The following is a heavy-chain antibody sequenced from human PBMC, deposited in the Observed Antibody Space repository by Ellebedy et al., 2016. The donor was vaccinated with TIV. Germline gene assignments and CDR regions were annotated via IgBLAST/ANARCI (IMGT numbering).Heavy chain of an antibody. CDR1: GFTVSTNY. V-gene: IGHV3-66*01. Sequence: GESLKISCAVSGFTVSTNYLSWVRQAPGKGLEWVSAIYSDGTTYYADSVRGRFTISRDNSKNTLYLQMKGLRDDDTAVYYCANNWVVRGEGWNNGMDVWGQGTTVTVSS. CDR2: IYSDGTT. J-gene: IGHJ6*02. CDR3: ANNWVVRGEGWNNGMDV. D-gene: IGHD3-10*01.